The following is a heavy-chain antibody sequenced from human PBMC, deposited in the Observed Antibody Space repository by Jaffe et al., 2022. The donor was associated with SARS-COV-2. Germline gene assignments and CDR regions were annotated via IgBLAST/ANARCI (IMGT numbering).Heavy chain of an antibody. J-gene: IGHJ5*02. CDR3: ASLNNYDSSGYYGGDNWFDP. Sequence: EVQLVETGGGLIQPGGSLRLSCAASGFTVSSNYMSWVRQAPGKGLEWVSVIYSGGSTYYADSVKGRFTISRDNSKNTVYLQMNSLRAEDTAVYYCASLNNYDSSGYYGGDNWFDPWGQGTLVTVST. V-gene: IGHV3-53*02. CDR2: IYSGGST. CDR1: GFTVSSNY. D-gene: IGHD3-22*01.